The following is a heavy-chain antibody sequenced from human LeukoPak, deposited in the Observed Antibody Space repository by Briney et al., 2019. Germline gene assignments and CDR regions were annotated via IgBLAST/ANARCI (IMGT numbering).Heavy chain of an antibody. CDR1: GGSISGSSYY. CDR3: ASAPLAEGIAAAETEYFQH. Sequence: SETLSLTCTVSGGSISGSSYYWGWIRQPPGKGLEWIGSIYYSGSTYYNPSLKSRVTISVDTSKNQFSLKLSSVTAADTAVYYCASAPLAEGIAAAETEYFQHWGQGTLVTVSS. V-gene: IGHV4-39*01. CDR2: IYYSGST. J-gene: IGHJ1*01. D-gene: IGHD6-13*01.